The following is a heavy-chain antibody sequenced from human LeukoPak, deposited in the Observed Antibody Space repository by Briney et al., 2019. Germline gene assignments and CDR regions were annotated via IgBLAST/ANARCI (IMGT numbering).Heavy chain of an antibody. CDR1: GFTFTSYA. D-gene: IGHD3-22*01. CDR3: ARADYDSSGYDY. Sequence: GGSLRLSCAASGFTFTSYAMTWVRQAPGKGLEWVSVIYSGGNTYYADSVKGRFTISRDNSKNTLYLQMNSLRAEDTAVYYCARADYDSSGYDYWGQGTLVTVSS. J-gene: IGHJ4*02. V-gene: IGHV3-66*01. CDR2: IYSGGNT.